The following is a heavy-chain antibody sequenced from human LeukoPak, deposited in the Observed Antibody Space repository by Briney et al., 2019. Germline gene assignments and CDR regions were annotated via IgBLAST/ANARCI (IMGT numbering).Heavy chain of an antibody. CDR1: GGSIRSYY. CDR2: IYYSGST. J-gene: IGHJ5*02. CDR3: ARDGWGYCSGGSCYSFGWFDP. D-gene: IGHD2-15*01. Sequence: PSETLSLTCTVSGGSIRSYYWSWIRQPPGKGLEWIGYIYYSGSTNYNPSLKSRVTISVDTSKNQFSLKLSSVTAADTAVYYCARDGWGYCSGGSCYSFGWFDPWGQGTLVTVSS. V-gene: IGHV4-59*12.